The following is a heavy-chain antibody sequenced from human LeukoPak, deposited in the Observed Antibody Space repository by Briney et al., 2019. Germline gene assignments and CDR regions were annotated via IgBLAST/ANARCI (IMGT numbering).Heavy chain of an antibody. CDR3: ARISYYDSSGSAFDI. D-gene: IGHD3-22*01. Sequence: SGPTLVKPTQTLTLTCTFSGFSLSTSGVGVGWIRQPPGKALEWLALIYWNDDKRYSTSLKTRLTISKDTSKNQVVLTMTNMDPVDTATYYCARISYYDSSGSAFDIWGQGTMVTVSS. CDR1: GFSLSTSGVG. V-gene: IGHV2-5*01. CDR2: IYWNDDK. J-gene: IGHJ3*02.